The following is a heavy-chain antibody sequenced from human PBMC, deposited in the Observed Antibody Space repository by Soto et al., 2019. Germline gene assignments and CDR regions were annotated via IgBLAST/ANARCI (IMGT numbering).Heavy chain of an antibody. CDR1: GYTFTSYY. J-gene: IGHJ4*02. CDR3: ARDSCSGGSCYLFDY. CDR2: INPSGGST. D-gene: IGHD2-15*01. V-gene: IGHV1-46*03. Sequence: ASVKVSCKASGYTFTSYYMHWVRQAPGQGLEWMGIINPSGGSTSYAQKFQGRVTMTRDTSTSTVYMELSSLRSEDTAVYYCARDSCSGGSCYLFDYWGQGALVTVS.